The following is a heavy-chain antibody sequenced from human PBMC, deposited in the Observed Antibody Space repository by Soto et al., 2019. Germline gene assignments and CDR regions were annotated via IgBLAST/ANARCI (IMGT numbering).Heavy chain of an antibody. Sequence: EASVKVSCKASGGTFSSYAISWVRQAPGQGLEWMGGIIPIFGTANYAQKFQGRVTITADESTSTAYMELSSLRSEDTAVYYCARDITYYDSSGTTPSYYFDYWGQGTLVTVSS. V-gene: IGHV1-69*13. D-gene: IGHD3-22*01. J-gene: IGHJ4*02. CDR3: ARDITYYDSSGTTPSYYFDY. CDR2: IIPIFGTA. CDR1: GGTFSSYA.